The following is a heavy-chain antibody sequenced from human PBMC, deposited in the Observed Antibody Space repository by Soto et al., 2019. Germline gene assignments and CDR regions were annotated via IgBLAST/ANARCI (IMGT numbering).Heavy chain of an antibody. D-gene: IGHD3-22*01. CDR2: IYYSGST. CDR3: ARGHDYYDSSGYTLHNWFDP. J-gene: IGHJ5*02. Sequence: SETLSLTCTVSGGSISSYYWSWIRQPPGKGLEWIGYIYYSGSTNYNPSLKSRVTISVDTSKNQFSLKLSSVTAADTAVYYCARGHDYYDSSGYTLHNWFDPWGQGALVT. CDR1: GGSISSYY. V-gene: IGHV4-59*01.